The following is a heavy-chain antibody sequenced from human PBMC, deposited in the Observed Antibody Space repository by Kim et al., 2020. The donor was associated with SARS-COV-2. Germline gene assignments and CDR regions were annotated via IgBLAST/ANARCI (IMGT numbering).Heavy chain of an antibody. CDR1: GFTFNTYG. V-gene: IGHV3-30*18. J-gene: IGHJ4*02. Sequence: GGSLRLSCAASGFTFNTYGMHWVRQAPGKGLEWVAVISYDGSNKYYADSVKGRFTISRDNSKNTLYLQMNSLRIEDTAVYYCAKSFSGSYFGYXYWGQGTLVTVSS. D-gene: IGHD1-26*01. CDR3: AKSFSGSYFGYXY. CDR2: ISYDGSNK.